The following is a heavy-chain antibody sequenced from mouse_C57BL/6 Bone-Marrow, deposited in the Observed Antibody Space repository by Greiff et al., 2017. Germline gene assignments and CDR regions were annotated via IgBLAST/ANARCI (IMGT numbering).Heavy chain of an antibody. D-gene: IGHD3-1*01. V-gene: IGHV1-69*01. J-gene: IGHJ3*01. CDR2: IDPSDSYT. Sequence: VQLQQPGAELVMPGASVKLSCKASGYTFTSYWMHWVKQRPGQGLEWIGEIDPSDSYTNYNQKCKGNSTLTVDKSSSTAYMQLSSLTSEDSAVYYCAGGLAWFAYWGQGTLVTVSA. CDR1: GYTFTSYW. CDR3: AGGLAWFAY.